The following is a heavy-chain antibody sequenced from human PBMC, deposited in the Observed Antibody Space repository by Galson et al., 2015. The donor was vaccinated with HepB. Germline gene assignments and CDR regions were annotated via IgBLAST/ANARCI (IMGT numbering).Heavy chain of an antibody. CDR3: ARDRSYNYGMDV. V-gene: IGHV3-48*03. J-gene: IGHJ6*02. CDR2: TSSSGSTA. Sequence: SLRLSCAASGFIFDTYEMNWVRQAPGKGLEWVSYTSSSGSTACYADSVKGRFTISRDNAKNSLYLQMNSLGAKDTAVYYCARDRSYNYGMDVWGQGTTVTVSS. CDR1: GFIFDTYE.